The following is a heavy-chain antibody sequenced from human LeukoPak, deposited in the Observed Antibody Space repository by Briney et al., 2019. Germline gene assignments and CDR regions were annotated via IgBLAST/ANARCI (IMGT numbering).Heavy chain of an antibody. J-gene: IGHJ4*02. CDR2: IYYSGGT. Sequence: SQTLSLTCTVSGGSISSGGYYWSWIRQHPGKGLEWIGYIYYSGGTYYNPSLKSRVTISVDTSKNQFSLKLSSVTAADTAVYYCARGDIVVVPAAIYFDYWGQGTLVTVSS. V-gene: IGHV4-31*03. D-gene: IGHD2-2*01. CDR3: ARGDIVVVPAAIYFDY. CDR1: GGSISSGGYY.